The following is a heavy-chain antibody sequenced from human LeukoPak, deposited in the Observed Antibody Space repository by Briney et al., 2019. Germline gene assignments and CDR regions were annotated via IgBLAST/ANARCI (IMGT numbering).Heavy chain of an antibody. J-gene: IGHJ3*02. V-gene: IGHV3-48*03. Sequence: GGSLRLSCAASGFTFSSYEMNWVRQAPGKGLEWVSYISSSGSTIYYADSVKGRFTISRDNAKNSLYLQMNSLRAEDTAVYYCTTITMVRGVMWHDAFDIWGQGTMVTVSS. D-gene: IGHD3-10*01. CDR3: TTITMVRGVMWHDAFDI. CDR1: GFTFSSYE. CDR2: ISSSGSTI.